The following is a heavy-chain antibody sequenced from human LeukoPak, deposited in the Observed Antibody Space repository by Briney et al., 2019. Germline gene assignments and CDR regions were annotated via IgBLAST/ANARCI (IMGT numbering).Heavy chain of an antibody. D-gene: IGHD3-22*01. CDR2: ISRSSSYI. J-gene: IGHJ3*02. V-gene: IGHV3-21*01. CDR1: GFTFSSYS. CDR3: ARVDSSGYYLVGACDI. Sequence: GGSLRLSCAASGFTFSSYSMDWVRQAPGKGLEWVSSISRSSSYIYYADSVKGRFTISRDNAKNSLYLQMNSLRAEDTAVYYCARVDSSGYYLVGACDIWGQGTMVTVSS.